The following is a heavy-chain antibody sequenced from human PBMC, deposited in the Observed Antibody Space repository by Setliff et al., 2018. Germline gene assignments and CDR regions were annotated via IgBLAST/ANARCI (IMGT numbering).Heavy chain of an antibody. D-gene: IGHD3-22*01. CDR3: ARDRYYDSSGYYVS. V-gene: IGHV1-69*05. J-gene: IGHJ4*02. CDR2: IIPIFGTA. CDR1: GGTFSSYA. Sequence: SVKVSCKASGGTFSSYAISWVRQAPGQGLEWMGGIIPIFGTANYAQKFQDRVTMTTDTSTNTAYMELRSLRSDDTAVYYCARDRYYDSSGYYVSWGQGTLVTVSS.